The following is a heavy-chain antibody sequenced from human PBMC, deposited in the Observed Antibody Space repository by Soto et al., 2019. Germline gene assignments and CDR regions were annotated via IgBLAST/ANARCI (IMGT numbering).Heavy chain of an antibody. CDR2: IIPVFATT. D-gene: IGHD1-26*01. V-gene: IGHV1-69*12. CDR3: ARGRIAGAATYFYYYGIDV. Sequence: QVQLVQSGAEVKKPGSSVKVSCKASGGTFSTYVISWVRQAPGQGLEWMGGIIPVFATTNYAPKFQGRVTITADESTITGYMELNSLRSEGTAVYYCARGRIAGAATYFYYYGIDVWGQGRSVTVSS. CDR1: GGTFSTYV. J-gene: IGHJ6*02.